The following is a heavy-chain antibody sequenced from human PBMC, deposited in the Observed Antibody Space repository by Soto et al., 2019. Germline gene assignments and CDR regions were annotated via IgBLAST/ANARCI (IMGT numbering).Heavy chain of an antibody. D-gene: IGHD2-2*02. CDR2: IYYSGST. CDR1: GCSITSSYY. V-gene: IGHV4-39*01. CDR3: ATIPATTILTDY. J-gene: IGHJ4*02. Sequence: ETLSLTCTVSGCSITSSYYWFWIRQPPGKGLEWIGSIYYSGSTYYNPSLKSRVTISVDTSKNQFSLKLSSVTAADTAVYYCATIPATTILTDYWGQGTLVTVSS.